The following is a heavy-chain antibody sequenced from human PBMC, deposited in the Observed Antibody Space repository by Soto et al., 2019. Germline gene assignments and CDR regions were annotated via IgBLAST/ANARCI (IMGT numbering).Heavy chain of an antibody. Sequence: GSLRLSCAASGFTFSSYGMHWVRQAPGKGLEWVAVISYDGSNKYYADSVKGRFTISRDNSKNTLYLQMNSLRAEDTAVYYCAKGLGPRIYYYGMDVWGQGTTVTVSS. D-gene: IGHD2-15*01. J-gene: IGHJ6*02. CDR2: ISYDGSNK. CDR1: GFTFSSYG. CDR3: AKGLGPRIYYYGMDV. V-gene: IGHV3-30*18.